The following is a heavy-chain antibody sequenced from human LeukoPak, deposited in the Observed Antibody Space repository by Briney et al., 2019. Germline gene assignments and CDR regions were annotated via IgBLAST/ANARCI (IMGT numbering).Heavy chain of an antibody. J-gene: IGHJ4*02. CDR1: GGSISSYY. CDR3: ARYGVTTAGAFIDY. CDR2: IYTSGST. D-gene: IGHD4-17*01. V-gene: IGHV4-4*07. Sequence: SETLSLTCTVSGGSISSYYWSWIRQPAGKGLEWIGRIYTSGSTNYNPSLKSRVTISVDTSKNQFSLKLSSVTAADTAVYYCARYGVTTAGAFIDYWGQGTLVTVSS.